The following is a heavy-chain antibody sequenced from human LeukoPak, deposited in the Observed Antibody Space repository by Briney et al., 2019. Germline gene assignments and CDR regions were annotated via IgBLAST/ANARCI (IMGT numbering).Heavy chain of an antibody. Sequence: GGSLRLSCAASGFTFSSYAMSWVRQAPGKGLGWVSGINWKGGSTAYADSVKGRFTISRDNAKNSLYLQMNSLRAEDTALYYCARDLSLLPSYMDVWGKGTTVTVSS. D-gene: IGHD3-16*01. J-gene: IGHJ6*03. V-gene: IGHV3-20*04. CDR1: GFTFSSYA. CDR2: INWKGGST. CDR3: ARDLSLLPSYMDV.